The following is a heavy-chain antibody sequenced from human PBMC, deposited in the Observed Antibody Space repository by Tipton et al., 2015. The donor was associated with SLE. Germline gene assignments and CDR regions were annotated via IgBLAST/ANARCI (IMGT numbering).Heavy chain of an antibody. CDR2: VTQSGAT. J-gene: IGHJ4*02. CDR3: VRSPRGGGYYPYYFDY. D-gene: IGHD3-3*01. Sequence: LRLSCAVYGGSFNDYYWSWIRQPPGKGLEWIGEVTQSGATNYNPSLKSRVTISVDTSKNQFSLKLSSVTAADTAVYYCVRSPRGGGYYPYYFDYWGQGTLVTVSS. V-gene: IGHV4-34*01. CDR1: GGSFNDYY.